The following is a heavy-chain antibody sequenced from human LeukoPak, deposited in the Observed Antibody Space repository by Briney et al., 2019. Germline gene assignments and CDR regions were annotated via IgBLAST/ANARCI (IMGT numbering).Heavy chain of an antibody. V-gene: IGHV3-9*01. CDR3: SKHMDASATNTPFDH. CDR1: RFTFEDYA. J-gene: IGHJ4*02. CDR2: ISWNGHRV. D-gene: IGHD4-11*01. Sequence: GRSLRLSCTASRFTFEDYAMHWVRQVPGKGLEWVSHISWNGHRVVYADSVRGRFTISRDNAKNSLYLQMNSLRGEDTAFYYCSKHMDASATNTPFDHWGRGTLVTVSS.